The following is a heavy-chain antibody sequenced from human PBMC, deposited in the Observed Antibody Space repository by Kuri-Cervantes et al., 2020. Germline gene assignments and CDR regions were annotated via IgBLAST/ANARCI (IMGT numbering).Heavy chain of an antibody. CDR3: ARARSGAIPGRGIMYFDY. Sequence: ASVKVSCKASGYTFTSYYMHWVRQAPGQGLEWMGISNPSVGRTSYAQKFQGRVTMTRDTSTSTVYTELSSLRSEDTAVYYCARARSGAIPGRGIMYFDYWGQGTLVTVSS. D-gene: IGHD1-26*01. CDR1: GYTFTSYY. CDR2: SNPSVGRT. J-gene: IGHJ4*02. V-gene: IGHV1-46*01.